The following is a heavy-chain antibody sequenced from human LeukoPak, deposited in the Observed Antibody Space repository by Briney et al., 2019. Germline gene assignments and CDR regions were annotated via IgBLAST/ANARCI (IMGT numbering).Heavy chain of an antibody. D-gene: IGHD3-10*01. CDR1: GGSISTYY. V-gene: IGHV4-59*01. CDR3: ARDSPMVRGDYYFDY. CDR2: IYYSGST. J-gene: IGHJ4*02. Sequence: SETLSLTCTVSGGSISTYYWSWIRQPPGKGPEWIGYIYYSGSTNYNPSLKSRVTISVDTSKNQFSLKLSSVTAADTAVYYCARDSPMVRGDYYFDYWGQGTLVTVSS.